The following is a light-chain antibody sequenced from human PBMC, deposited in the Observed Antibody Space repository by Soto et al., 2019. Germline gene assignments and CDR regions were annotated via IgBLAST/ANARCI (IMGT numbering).Light chain of an antibody. Sequence: VMTQTQPNLSVSPKGRATLSCRASQTISGTLAWYQQKPGQAPRLLIHGASTRAPGFPARFIGSGSGTDFTLTISCLQSEDFAVYYCQQYDNWPWTFGQGTKVDIK. CDR2: GAS. V-gene: IGKV3-15*01. CDR1: QTISGT. CDR3: QQYDNWPWT. J-gene: IGKJ1*01.